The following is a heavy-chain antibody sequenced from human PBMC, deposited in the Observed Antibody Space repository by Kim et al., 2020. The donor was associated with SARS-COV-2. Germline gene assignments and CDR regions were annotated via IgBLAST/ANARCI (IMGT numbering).Heavy chain of an antibody. CDR2: IYSSGST. CDR1: GGSISSYY. V-gene: IGHV4-59*01. CDR3: ARVLVGATSWFDP. J-gene: IGHJ5*02. Sequence: SETLSLTCTVSGGSISSYYWSWIRQPPGKGLEWIGYIYSSGSTHYNPSLKSLVTISVDTSKNQFSLKLSSVTAADTALYYCARVLVGATSWFDPWGQRTLVTVSS. D-gene: IGHD1-26*01.